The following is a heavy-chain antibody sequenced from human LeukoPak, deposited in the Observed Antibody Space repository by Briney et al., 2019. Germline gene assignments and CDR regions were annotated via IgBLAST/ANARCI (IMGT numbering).Heavy chain of an antibody. D-gene: IGHD3-22*01. V-gene: IGHV1-46*01. J-gene: IGHJ4*02. CDR3: ARSLLFDGYYYFDY. CDR1: GYTFTSYY. CDR2: INPSGGTT. Sequence: GASVNVSCKASGYTFTSYYIHWVRQAPGQGLEWMGIINPSGGTTTYAQKLQGRVTMTRDTSTSTVYMELSSPRSEDTALYYCARSLLFDGYYYFDYWGQGTLVTVSS.